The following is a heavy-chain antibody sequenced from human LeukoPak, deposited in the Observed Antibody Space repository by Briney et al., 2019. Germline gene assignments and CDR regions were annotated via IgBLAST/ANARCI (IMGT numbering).Heavy chain of an antibody. CDR2: IYHSGST. J-gene: IGHJ4*02. CDR3: ARAFRTYSSIHSDY. V-gene: IGHV4-30-2*01. D-gene: IGHD6-19*01. CDR1: GGSISSGGYY. Sequence: SQTLSLTCTVSGGSISSGGYYRSWIRQPPGKGLEWIGYIYHSGSTYYNPSLKSRVTISVDRSKNQFSLKLSSVTAADTAVYYCARAFRTYSSIHSDYWGQGTLVTVSS.